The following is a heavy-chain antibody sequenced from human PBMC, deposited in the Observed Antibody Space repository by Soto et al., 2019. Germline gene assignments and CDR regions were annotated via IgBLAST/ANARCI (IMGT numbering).Heavy chain of an antibody. V-gene: IGHV3-23*01. CDR3: AKGQSVVHHMDV. D-gene: IGHD2-15*01. J-gene: IGHJ6*02. CDR1: GFTFSDAA. CDR2: VSASAIET. Sequence: EGQLLESGGALVQPGESLRLSCEGSGFTFSDAAMTWVRQAAGKGLEWVSFVSASAIETYTSDAVRGRFTISRDNSKNTVFLQMNNLRVEDTAVYYCAKGQSVVHHMDVWGQGTSVTVSS.